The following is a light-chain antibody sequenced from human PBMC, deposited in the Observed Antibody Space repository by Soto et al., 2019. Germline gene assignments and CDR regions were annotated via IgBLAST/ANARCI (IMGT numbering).Light chain of an antibody. CDR1: SSNIGNNA. J-gene: IGLJ2*01. CDR2: YDD. V-gene: IGLV1-36*01. Sequence: QSVLTQPPSVSEAPRQRVTISCSGSSSNIGNNAVNWYQQLPGKAPKLLIYYDDLLPSGVSDRFSGSKSGTSASLAISGLQSEDGADYYCAAWDDSLNGLVFGGGTKLTAL. CDR3: AAWDDSLNGLV.